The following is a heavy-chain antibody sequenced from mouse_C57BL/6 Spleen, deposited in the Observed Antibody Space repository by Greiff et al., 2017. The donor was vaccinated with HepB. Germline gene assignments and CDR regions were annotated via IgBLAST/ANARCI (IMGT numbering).Heavy chain of an antibody. V-gene: IGHV1-64*01. D-gene: IGHD1-1*01. CDR2: IHPNSGST. CDR3: VSAEDNGSSYPYAMEY. J-gene: IGHJ4*01. CDR1: GYTFTSYW. Sequence: QVQLQQPGAELVKPGASVKLSCTASGYTFTSYWMHWVKQRPGQGLEWIGMIHPNSGSTNYTEKFKSKATRTVDKSSSTAYLQLSSLTSEDSAVYYRVSAEDNGSSYPYAMEYGGQGTSVTVSS.